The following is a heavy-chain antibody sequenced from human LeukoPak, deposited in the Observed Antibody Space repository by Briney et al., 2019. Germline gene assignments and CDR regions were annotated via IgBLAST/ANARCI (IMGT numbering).Heavy chain of an antibody. CDR3: AREVRESGLRYFDL. D-gene: IGHD1-26*01. Sequence: QPGGSLRLSCAASGFTFNNYDIHWVRHATGKGLEWVSAIDSAGGTSYLDSTNGRFTISREDAMNFVYLQMNTLRVGDTALYYCAREVRESGLRYFDLWGRGTLVTVSS. J-gene: IGHJ2*01. V-gene: IGHV3-13*04. CDR2: IDSAGGT. CDR1: GFTFNNYD.